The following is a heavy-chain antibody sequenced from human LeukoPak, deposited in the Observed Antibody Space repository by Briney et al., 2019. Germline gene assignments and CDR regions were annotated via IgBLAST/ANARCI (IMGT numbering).Heavy chain of an antibody. D-gene: IGHD3-22*01. CDR2: ISSSSSYI. CDR1: GLTFSSYS. CDR3: ARDVRYYYDSSGSGNAFDI. Sequence: GGSLRLSCAASGLTFSSYSMNWVRQAPGKGLEWVSSISSSSSYIYYADSVKGRFTISRDNAKNSLYLQMNSLRAEDTAVYYCARDVRYYYDSSGSGNAFDIWGQGTMVTVSS. J-gene: IGHJ3*02. V-gene: IGHV3-21*01.